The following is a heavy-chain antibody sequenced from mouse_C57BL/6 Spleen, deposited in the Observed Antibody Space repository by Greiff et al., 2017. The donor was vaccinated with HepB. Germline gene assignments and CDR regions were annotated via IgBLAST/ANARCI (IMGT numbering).Heavy chain of an antibody. J-gene: IGHJ2*01. V-gene: IGHV1-7*01. D-gene: IGHD1-1*01. CDR1: GYTFTSYW. Sequence: VQRVESGAELAKPGASVKLSCKASGYTFTSYWMHWVKQRPGQGLEWIGYINPSSGYTKYNQKFKDKATLTADKSSSTAYMQLSSLTYEDSAVYYCARTTTVVAHFDYWGQGTTLTVSS. CDR3: ARTTTVVAHFDY. CDR2: INPSSGYT.